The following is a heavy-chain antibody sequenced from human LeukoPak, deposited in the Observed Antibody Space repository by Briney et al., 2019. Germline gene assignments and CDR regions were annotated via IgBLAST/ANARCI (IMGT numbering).Heavy chain of an antibody. CDR2: IIPILGIA. Sequence: ASVKVSCKASGGTFSSYAISWVRQAPGQGLEWMGRIIPILGIANYAQKFQGRVTITADKSTSTAYMELSSLRSEDTAVYHCARGTLVGATTGSDYWGQGTLVTVSS. D-gene: IGHD1-26*01. CDR3: ARGTLVGATTGSDY. J-gene: IGHJ4*02. CDR1: GGTFSSYA. V-gene: IGHV1-69*04.